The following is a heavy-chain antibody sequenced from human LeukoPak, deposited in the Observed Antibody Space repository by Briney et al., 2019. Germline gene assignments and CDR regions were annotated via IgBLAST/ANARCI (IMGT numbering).Heavy chain of an antibody. CDR1: GGSISSYY. CDR2: IYYTGST. CDR3: TRDGPRSSGYPDN. J-gene: IGHJ4*02. V-gene: IGHV4-59*12. D-gene: IGHD3-22*01. Sequence: SETLSLTCTVSGGSISSYYWSWIRQPPGKGLEWIGYIYYTGSTNYNPSLKSRVTISVDTSKNQFSLKLSSVTAADTAVYYCTRDGPRSSGYPDNWGQGTLVTVSS.